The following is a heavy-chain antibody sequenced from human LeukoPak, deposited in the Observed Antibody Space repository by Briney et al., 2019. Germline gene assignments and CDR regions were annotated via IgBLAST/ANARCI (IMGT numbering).Heavy chain of an antibody. Sequence: PGRSLRLSCATSGFTFSSYGMHWVRQAPGKGLEWVAVISYDGSNKYYADSVKGRFTISRDNSKNTLYLQMNSLRAEDTAIYYCAKDGGYCSSVSCAPTHFYYYGVDVWGKGTTVTVSS. J-gene: IGHJ6*04. CDR2: ISYDGSNK. CDR1: GFTFSSYG. V-gene: IGHV3-30*18. D-gene: IGHD2-2*01. CDR3: AKDGGYCSSVSCAPTHFYYYGVDV.